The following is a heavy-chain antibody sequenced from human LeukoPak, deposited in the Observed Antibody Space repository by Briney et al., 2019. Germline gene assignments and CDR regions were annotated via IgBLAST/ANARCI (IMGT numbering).Heavy chain of an antibody. CDR3: ACLRGPSDY. CDR2: ISPNSAFI. V-gene: IGHV3-21*01. J-gene: IGHJ4*02. D-gene: IGHD4-17*01. Sequence: AGGSLTLSCTASGFTFINYSMNWVGQAPGKGLEWVSSISPNSAFIYYADSVRGRFTISRDNTKNSLYRQMDSLTADDTAVYFCACLRGPSDYWGQGTLVTVSS. CDR1: GFTFINYS.